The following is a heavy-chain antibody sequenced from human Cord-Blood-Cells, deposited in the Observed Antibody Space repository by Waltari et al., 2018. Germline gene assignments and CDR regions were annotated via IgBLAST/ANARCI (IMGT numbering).Heavy chain of an antibody. Sequence: QVQLVQSGAEVKKPGASVKVSCKVSGYTLTELSIPWVRKAPGKGLEWMGGFDPEDGETIYAQQFQGGVARTEDTSTDRAYMEQISLRSEDTAVDYCAAVAVMSGYYFDYWGQGTLVTVSS. CDR1: GYTLTELS. CDR2: FDPEDGET. V-gene: IGHV1-24*01. J-gene: IGHJ4*02. D-gene: IGHD3-3*01. CDR3: AAVAVMSGYYFDY.